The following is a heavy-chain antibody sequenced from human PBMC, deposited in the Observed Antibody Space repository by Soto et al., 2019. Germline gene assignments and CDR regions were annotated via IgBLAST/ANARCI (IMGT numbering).Heavy chain of an antibody. D-gene: IGHD2-15*01. Sequence: PGGSLRLSCAASGLTFSSYGMHWVRQAPGKGLEWVAVIWYDGSNKYYADSVKGRFTISRDNSKNTLYLQMNSLRAEDTAVYYCARDLCSGGSCYIFDYWGQGTLVTVSS. V-gene: IGHV3-33*01. J-gene: IGHJ4*02. CDR1: GLTFSSYG. CDR2: IWYDGSNK. CDR3: ARDLCSGGSCYIFDY.